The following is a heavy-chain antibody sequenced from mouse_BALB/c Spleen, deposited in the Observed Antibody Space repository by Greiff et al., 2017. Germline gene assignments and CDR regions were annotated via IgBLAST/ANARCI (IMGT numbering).Heavy chain of an antibody. CDR1: GFSLSTSGMS. Sequence: QVTLKESGPGILQPSQTLSLTCSFSGFSLSTSGMSVGWIRQPSGKGLEWLAHIWWNDDKYYNPALKSRLTISKDTSNNQVFLKIASVVTADTATYDCASYYGSSYGWYFDVWGAGTTVTVSS. CDR2: IWWNDDK. J-gene: IGHJ1*01. D-gene: IGHD1-1*01. V-gene: IGHV8-8*01. CDR3: ASYYGSSYGWYFDV.